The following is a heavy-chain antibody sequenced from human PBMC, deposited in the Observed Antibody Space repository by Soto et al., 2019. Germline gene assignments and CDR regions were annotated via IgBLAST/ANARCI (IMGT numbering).Heavy chain of an antibody. J-gene: IGHJ5*02. CDR3: AKFYGGNSAHTYTIDP. CDR2: ISGSGGST. V-gene: IGHV3-23*01. D-gene: IGHD2-21*02. CDR1: GFTFSTYP. Sequence: EVQLLESGGGLVQPGGSLRLSCAASGFTFSTYPMSWVRQAPGKGLEWVSTISGSGGSTHYADSVKGRFTISRDNSKNSLYLQMNRLRAEDTAVYYCAKFYGGNSAHTYTIDPWGQGTRVSVSS.